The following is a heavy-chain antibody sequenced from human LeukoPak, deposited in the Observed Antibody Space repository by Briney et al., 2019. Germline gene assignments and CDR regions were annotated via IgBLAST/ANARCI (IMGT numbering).Heavy chain of an antibody. V-gene: IGHV4-34*01. CDR2: INHSGST. D-gene: IGHD7-27*01. Sequence: PSETLSLTCAVYGGSFSGYYWSWIRQPPGKGLEWIGEINHSGSTNYNPSLKSRVTISVDTSKNQFSLKLSSVTAADTAVYYCARGWVAFDIWGQGTMVTVSS. J-gene: IGHJ3*02. CDR1: GGSFSGYY. CDR3: ARGWVAFDI.